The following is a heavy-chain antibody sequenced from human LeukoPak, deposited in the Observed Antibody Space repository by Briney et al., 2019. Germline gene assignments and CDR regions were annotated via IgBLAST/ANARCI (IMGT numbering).Heavy chain of an antibody. CDR1: GYTFTSYY. J-gene: IGHJ5*02. CDR3: ARRTYSSSTGARFDP. Sequence: ASVKVSCKASGYTFTSYYMHWVQQAPGQGLEWMGIINPSGGSTSYAQKFQGRVTMTRDTSTSTVYMELSSLRSEDTAVYYCARRTYSSSTGARFDPWGQGTLVTVSS. CDR2: INPSGGST. V-gene: IGHV1-46*01. D-gene: IGHD6-6*01.